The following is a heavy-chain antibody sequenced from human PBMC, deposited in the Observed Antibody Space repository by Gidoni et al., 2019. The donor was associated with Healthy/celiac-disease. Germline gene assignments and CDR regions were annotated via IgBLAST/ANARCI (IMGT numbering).Heavy chain of an antibody. CDR2: MNPNSGNT. CDR1: GYTFTSYD. V-gene: IGHV1-8*03. CDR3: ARGGRCSSTSCYRSWFDP. Sequence: QVQLVQSGAEVKKPGASVKVSCKASGYTFTSYDINWVRQATGQGLEWMGWMNPNSGNTGYAQKFQGRVTITRNTSISTAYMELSSLRSEDTAVYYCARGGRCSSTSCYRSWFDPWGQGTLVTVSS. D-gene: IGHD2-2*01. J-gene: IGHJ5*02.